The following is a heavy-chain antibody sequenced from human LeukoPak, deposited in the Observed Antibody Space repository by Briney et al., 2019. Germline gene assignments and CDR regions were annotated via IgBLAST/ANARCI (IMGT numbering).Heavy chain of an antibody. CDR1: GVTFSSYA. V-gene: IGHV3-23*01. CDR2: ISGSGGST. CDR3: VKEDAIGWYVPFDY. D-gene: IGHD6-19*01. J-gene: IGHJ4*02. Sequence: VGSLRLSCAASGVTFSSYAMSGVRQAPGKGLEWVSAISGSGGSTYYADSVKGRFTISRDNSKNTPYLPMNSQRDDDTAVYYCVKEDAIGWYVPFDYWGQGTLVTVSS.